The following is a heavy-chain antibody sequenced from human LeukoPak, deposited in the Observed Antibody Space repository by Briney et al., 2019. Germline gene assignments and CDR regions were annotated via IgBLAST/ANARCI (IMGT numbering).Heavy chain of an antibody. CDR2: ISYDGSNK. Sequence: GGSLRLSCAASGFTFSSYAMHWVRQAPGKGLEWVAVISYDGSNKYYADSVKSRFTISRDNSKNTLYLQMKSLRAEDTAVYYCVSKGWLQSSFDYWGQGILVTVSS. CDR1: GFTFSSYA. CDR3: VSKGWLQSSFDY. J-gene: IGHJ4*02. D-gene: IGHD5-24*01. V-gene: IGHV3-30*04.